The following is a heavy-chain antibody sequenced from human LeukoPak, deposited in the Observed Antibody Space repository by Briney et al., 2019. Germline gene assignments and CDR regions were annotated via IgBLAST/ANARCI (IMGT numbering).Heavy chain of an antibody. D-gene: IGHD1-26*01. CDR2: ISSSSSYI. V-gene: IGHV3-21*01. Sequence: GGSLRLSCAASGFTFSSYSMNWVRQAPGKGLEWVSSISSSSSYIYYADSVKGRFTISRDNAKSSLYLQMNSLRAEDTAVYYCARDLNGELSGYWGQGTLVTVSS. CDR1: GFTFSSYS. CDR3: ARDLNGELSGY. J-gene: IGHJ4*02.